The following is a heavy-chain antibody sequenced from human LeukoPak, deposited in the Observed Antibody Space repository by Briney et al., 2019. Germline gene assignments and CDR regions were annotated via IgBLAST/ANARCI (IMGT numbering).Heavy chain of an antibody. CDR3: ARDSLYNFWSGYYHTTYYFDY. Sequence: PSETLSLTCTVSGGSINAYYWSWIRQPAGKGLEWIGHIYTGGSTNYNPSLKSRVTISVDTSKNQFSLNLSSMTAADTAVYYCARDSLYNFWSGYYHTTYYFDYWGQGTLVTVSS. V-gene: IGHV4-4*07. J-gene: IGHJ4*02. CDR2: IYTGGST. D-gene: IGHD3-3*01. CDR1: GGSINAYY.